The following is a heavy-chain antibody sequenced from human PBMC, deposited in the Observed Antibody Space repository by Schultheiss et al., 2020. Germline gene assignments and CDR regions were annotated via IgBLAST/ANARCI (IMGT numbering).Heavy chain of an antibody. J-gene: IGHJ6*02. CDR3: ASLSIAEGKYYYYYGMDV. CDR2: IIPIVGIP. CDR1: GYTFTSYA. V-gene: IGHV1-69*04. Sequence: SVKVSCKASGYTFTSYAINWVRQAPGQGLEWMGRIIPIVGIPNYAQKFQGRLTIAADKSTSTAYMELSSLRSEDTAVYYCASLSIAEGKYYYYYGMDVWGQGTTVTVSS. D-gene: IGHD6-6*01.